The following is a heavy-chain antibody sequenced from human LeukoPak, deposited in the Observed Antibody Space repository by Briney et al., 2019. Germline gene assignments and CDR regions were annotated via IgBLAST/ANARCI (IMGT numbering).Heavy chain of an antibody. V-gene: IGHV4-59*08. D-gene: IGHD3-10*01. J-gene: IGHJ4*02. CDR1: GGSISGYY. CDR2: IYYSGST. CDR3: ARRLSYGSGSYFFDY. Sequence: SETLSLTCTVSGGSISGYYWSWIRQPPGKGLEWIGHIYYSGSTNYNPSLRSRVTISVDTSKKQFSLKLNSVTAADTAVYYCARRLSYGSGSYFFDYWAREPWSPSPQ.